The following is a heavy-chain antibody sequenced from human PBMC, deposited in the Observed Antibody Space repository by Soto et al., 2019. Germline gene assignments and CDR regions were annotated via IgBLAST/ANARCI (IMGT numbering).Heavy chain of an antibody. Sequence: HGESLKISCKGSGYSFTSYWIGWVRQMPGKGLEWMGIIYPGDSDTRYSPSFQGQVTTSADKSISTAYLQWSSLKASDTAMYYCARQHFRSSGWYGLPWFDPWGQGTLVTVSS. J-gene: IGHJ5*02. CDR3: ARQHFRSSGWYGLPWFDP. CDR1: GYSFTSYW. CDR2: IYPGDSDT. D-gene: IGHD6-19*01. V-gene: IGHV5-51*01.